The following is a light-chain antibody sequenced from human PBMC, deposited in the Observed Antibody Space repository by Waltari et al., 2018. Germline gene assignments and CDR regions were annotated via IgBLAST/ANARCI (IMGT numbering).Light chain of an antibody. Sequence: DIVMTQSPDSLAVSLGERATINCKSTQSLLYSSNNKNYLAWYKQKPGQPPRLLISWASTRESGVPDRYSGGGSGTDFTLTISSLQAEDVAVYYCQQYYSSRTFGQGTKVEIK. CDR3: QQYYSSRT. CDR1: QSLLYSSNNKNY. CDR2: WAS. J-gene: IGKJ1*01. V-gene: IGKV4-1*01.